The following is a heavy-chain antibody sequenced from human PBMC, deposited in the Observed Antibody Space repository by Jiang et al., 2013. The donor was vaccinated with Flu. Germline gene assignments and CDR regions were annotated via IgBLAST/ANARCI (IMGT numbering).Heavy chain of an antibody. V-gene: IGHV4-4*07. CDR3: AREGELTEYGGNTFDY. Sequence: GSGLVKPSETLSLTCIISGASIKNYYWAWIRQSAGKGLEWLGRIYSNGDTNYNPSLKSRLSMSVDTSKNQFSLRVGSVTAADTAIYFCAREGELTEYGGNTFDYWGLGTLVTVSS. CDR2: IYSNGDT. D-gene: IGHD4-23*01. J-gene: IGHJ4*02. CDR1: GASIKNYY.